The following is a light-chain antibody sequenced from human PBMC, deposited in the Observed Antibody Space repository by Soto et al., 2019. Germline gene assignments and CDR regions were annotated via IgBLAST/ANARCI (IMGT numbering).Light chain of an antibody. CDR3: QQYFSSVT. V-gene: IGKV3-20*01. J-gene: IGKJ1*01. CDR2: GAS. Sequence: EIVLTQSPGSLSLSPGERATLSCRASQSVDSSFFAWYQQKPGQAPRLLIYGASNRATGIPDRFSGRGSGTAFTLTISRLEPEDFAVYYCQQYFSSVTFGQGTKVEIK. CDR1: QSVDSSF.